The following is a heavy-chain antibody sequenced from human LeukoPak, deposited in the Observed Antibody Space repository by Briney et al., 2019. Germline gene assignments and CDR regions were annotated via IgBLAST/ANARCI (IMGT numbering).Heavy chain of an antibody. Sequence: GRSLRLACAASGFTFSSYAMFWVRQAPGKGLEWVTIISKDGSDTFYADSVKGRFTISRDNSKNTLYLQMNSLRAEDTAVYYCAKAYYDSSGYYPPGAFDIWGQGTMVTVSS. D-gene: IGHD3-22*01. CDR3: AKAYYDSSGYYPPGAFDI. J-gene: IGHJ3*02. CDR1: GFTFSSYA. CDR2: ISKDGSDT. V-gene: IGHV3-30-3*02.